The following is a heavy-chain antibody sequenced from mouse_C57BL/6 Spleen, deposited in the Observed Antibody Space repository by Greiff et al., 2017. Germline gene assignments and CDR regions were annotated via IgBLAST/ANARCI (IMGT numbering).Heavy chain of an antibody. CDR1: GYTFTDYE. CDR3: TRAHPNYYGSPYAMDY. D-gene: IGHD1-1*01. CDR2: IDPETGGT. V-gene: IGHV1-15*01. Sequence: QVQLQQSGAELVRPGASVTLSCKASGYTFTDYEMHWVKQTPVHGLEWIGAIDPETGGTAYNQKFKGKAILTADNSSSTAYMELRSLTSEDSAVYYCTRAHPNYYGSPYAMDYWGQGTSVTVSS. J-gene: IGHJ4*01.